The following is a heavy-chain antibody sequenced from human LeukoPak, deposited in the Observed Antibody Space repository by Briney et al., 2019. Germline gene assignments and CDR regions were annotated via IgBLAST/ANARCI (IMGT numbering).Heavy chain of an antibody. V-gene: IGHV3-74*01. CDR1: GFTFSSYW. Sequence: PGGSLRLSCAASGFTFSSYWMHWVRQAPGKGRVGVSRINSDGSSTSYADSVKGRFTISRDNAKNTLYLQMNSLRAEDTAVYYCARGGRGIVGATAWFDPWGQRTLVTVSS. D-gene: IGHD1-26*01. J-gene: IGHJ5*02. CDR2: INSDGSST. CDR3: ARGGRGIVGATAWFDP.